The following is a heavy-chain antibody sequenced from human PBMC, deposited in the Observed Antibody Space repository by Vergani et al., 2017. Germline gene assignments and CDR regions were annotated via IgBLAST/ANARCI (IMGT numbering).Heavy chain of an antibody. CDR3: AAGSVRGYCSSTSCYADAFDI. CDR2: IIPIFGTA. CDR1: GGTFSSYA. Sequence: QVQLVQSGAEVKKPGSSVKVSCKASGGTFSSYAISWVRQAPGQGLEWMGGIIPIFGTAYYAQKFQGRVTITADESTSTAYMELSSLRSEDTAVYYCAAGSVRGYCSSTSCYADAFDIWGQGTMVTVSS. V-gene: IGHV1-69*01. D-gene: IGHD2-2*01. J-gene: IGHJ3*02.